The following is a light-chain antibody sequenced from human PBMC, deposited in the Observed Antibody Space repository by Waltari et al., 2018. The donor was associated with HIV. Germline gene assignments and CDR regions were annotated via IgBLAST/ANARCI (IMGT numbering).Light chain of an antibody. CDR3: CSYAGSSTLL. V-gene: IGLV2-23*01. J-gene: IGLJ2*01. CDR2: DVS. CDR1: SSDVGGYNY. Sequence: QSALTQPASVSGSPGQSITISCTGTSSDVGGYNYVSWYQQNPGKAPKLVIYDVSERPSGVSNRFSGSKSGNTASLTISGLQAEDEADYNCCSYAGSSTLLFGGGTKVTVL.